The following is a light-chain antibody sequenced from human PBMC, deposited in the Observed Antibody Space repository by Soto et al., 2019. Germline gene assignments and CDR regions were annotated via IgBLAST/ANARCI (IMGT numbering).Light chain of an antibody. CDR1: QDIRSY. CDR3: QQVDRYPYT. V-gene: IGKV1-9*01. J-gene: IGKJ2*01. Sequence: DIQLTQSPSFLSASVGDRVTVTCRASQDIRSYIVWYQQKPGKAPKLLIYVASTLHSGVPSRFSGSGSETEFTLTITSLQPEDFATYYCQQVDRYPYTFGKGTKLAIK. CDR2: VAS.